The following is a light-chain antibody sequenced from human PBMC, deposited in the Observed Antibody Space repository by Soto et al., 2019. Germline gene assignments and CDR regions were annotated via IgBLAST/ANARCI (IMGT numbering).Light chain of an antibody. CDR3: SSYAGSNNYV. Sequence: QSVLTQPPSASGSPEQSVTISCTGTSSDVGAHNFVSWHQQHPGKAPKLMIYEVLKRPSGVPDRFSGSKSGNTASLTVSGLQAEDEADYYCSSYAGSNNYVLGTGTKLTVL. J-gene: IGLJ1*01. V-gene: IGLV2-8*01. CDR1: SSDVGAHNF. CDR2: EVL.